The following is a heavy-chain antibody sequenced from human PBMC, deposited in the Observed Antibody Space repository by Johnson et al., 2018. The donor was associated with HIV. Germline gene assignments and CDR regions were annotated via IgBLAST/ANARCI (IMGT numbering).Heavy chain of an antibody. CDR2: ISWNSGTI. V-gene: IGHV3-9*01. CDR3: AKDRRFAVAGPHDGFDV. D-gene: IGHD6-19*01. J-gene: IGHJ3*01. Sequence: VQLVESGGGLVQPGRSLRLSCAASGFIFDDYAMHWVRQAPGKGLEWVSGISWNSGTIAYADSVKGRFIISRDNAENSLYLEMNSLRAEDTALYYCAKDRRFAVAGPHDGFDVWGLGTKVTVSS. CDR1: GFIFDDYA.